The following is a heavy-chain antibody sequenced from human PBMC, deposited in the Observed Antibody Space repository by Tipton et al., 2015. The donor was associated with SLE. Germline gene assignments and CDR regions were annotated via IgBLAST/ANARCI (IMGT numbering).Heavy chain of an antibody. CDR1: GGSISSSSYY. D-gene: IGHD6-13*01. J-gene: IGHJ4*02. Sequence: LRLSCTVSGGSISSSSYYWGWIRQPPGKGLEWIGSIYYSGSTYYNPSLKSRVTISVDTSKNQFSLKLSSVTAADTAVYYCAREQQLVLDYWGQGTLVTVSS. V-gene: IGHV4-39*02. CDR3: AREQQLVLDY. CDR2: IYYSGST.